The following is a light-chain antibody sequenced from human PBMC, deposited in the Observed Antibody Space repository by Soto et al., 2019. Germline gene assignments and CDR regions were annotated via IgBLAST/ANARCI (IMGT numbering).Light chain of an antibody. CDR2: LNSDGSH. J-gene: IGLJ2*01. CDR3: QTWGTGIRV. CDR1: SGHSSYA. Sequence: QPVLTQSPSASASLGGSVKLTCTLSSGHSSYAIAWHQQQPEKGPRYLMKLNSDGSHSKGDGIPDRFSGSSSGAERYLTISSLQSEDEADYYCQTWGTGIRVFGGGTKLTVL. V-gene: IGLV4-69*01.